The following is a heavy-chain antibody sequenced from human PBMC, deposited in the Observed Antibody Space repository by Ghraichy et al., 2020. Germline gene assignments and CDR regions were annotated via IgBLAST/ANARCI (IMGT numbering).Heavy chain of an antibody. CDR1: GASISSGDYS. CDR2: IYYRGGS. V-gene: IGHV4-30-4*01. J-gene: IGHJ4*02. Sequence: SETLSLTCTVSGASISSGDYSWSWIRQPPGKGLEWVGYIYYRGGSYYNPSLKSRLSILLDTSKNQVSLNRTSVTAADTAVYFCASGRVSRYGSSDKWGQGTLVTVSS. D-gene: IGHD3-10*01. CDR3: ASGRVSRYGSSDK.